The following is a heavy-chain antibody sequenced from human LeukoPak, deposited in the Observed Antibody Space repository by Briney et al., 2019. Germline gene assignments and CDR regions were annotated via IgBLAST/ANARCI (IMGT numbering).Heavy chain of an antibody. CDR1: GLTLSSYA. D-gene: IGHD1-1*01. V-gene: IGHV3-30-3*01. CDR2: ISYDGSNK. CDR3: ARDPGTTGRRGNWFDP. Sequence: GRSLRLSCAVSGLTLSSYAMHWVRQAPGKGLEWVAVISYDGSNKYYADSVKGRFTISRDNSENTLDLQMNGLRAEDTAVHYCARDPGTTGRRGNWFDPWGQGTLVTVSS. J-gene: IGHJ5*02.